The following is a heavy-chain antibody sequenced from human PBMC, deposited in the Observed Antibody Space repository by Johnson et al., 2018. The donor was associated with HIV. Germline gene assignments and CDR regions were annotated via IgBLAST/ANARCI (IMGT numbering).Heavy chain of an antibody. CDR2: IWYDGSNK. J-gene: IGHJ3*02. CDR3: AKERSGSYSGADAFDI. D-gene: IGHD1-26*01. Sequence: QVQLVESGGGVVQPGRSLRLSCAASGFTFSSYGMHWVRQAPGKGLEWVAVIWYDGSNKYYADSVKGRFTISRDNSKNTLDLQMNSLRAEDTAVYYCAKERSGSYSGADAFDIWGQGTMVTVSS. V-gene: IGHV3-33*06. CDR1: GFTFSSYG.